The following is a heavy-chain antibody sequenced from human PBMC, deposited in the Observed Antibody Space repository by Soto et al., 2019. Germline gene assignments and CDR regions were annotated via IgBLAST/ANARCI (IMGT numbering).Heavy chain of an antibody. CDR1: GGTFSSYA. Sequence: GASVKVSCKASGGTFSSYAISWVRQSPGQGLEWMGGIIPIFGTANYAQKFQGRVTITADESTSTAYMELSSLRSEDTAVYYCARDRYLRTSRLYYYYGMDVWGQGTTVTVSS. CDR2: IIPIFGTA. CDR3: ARDRYLRTSRLYYYYGMDV. V-gene: IGHV1-69*13. D-gene: IGHD2-2*01. J-gene: IGHJ6*02.